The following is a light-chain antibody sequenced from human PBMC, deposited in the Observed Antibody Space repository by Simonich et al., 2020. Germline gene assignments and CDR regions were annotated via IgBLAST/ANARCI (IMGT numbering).Light chain of an antibody. CDR2: DAS. Sequence: EIVLTQSPGTLSLSPGDRATLSCRASQSVSSCYLAWYQQKPGLAPRILIYDASSMATGIPDRFSGSGSGTDFTLTISRLEPEDFAVYYCQQYGSAHHTFGQGTKLEIK. J-gene: IGKJ2*01. CDR3: QQYGSAHHT. CDR1: QSVSSCY. V-gene: IGKV3D-20*01.